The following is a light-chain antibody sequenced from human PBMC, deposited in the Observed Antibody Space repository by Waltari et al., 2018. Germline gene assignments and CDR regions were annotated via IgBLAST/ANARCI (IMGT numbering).Light chain of an antibody. Sequence: QSVLTQPPSVSRAPGQRVTISCPGSSSNTGTGYAVHWYQQLPGTAPKLLIHGNSNRPSGVPDRFSGSKSGTSASLAITGLQAEDEADYYCQSYDSSLSGSVFGGGTKLTVL. CDR1: SSNTGTGYA. V-gene: IGLV1-40*01. J-gene: IGLJ2*01. CDR3: QSYDSSLSGSV. CDR2: GNS.